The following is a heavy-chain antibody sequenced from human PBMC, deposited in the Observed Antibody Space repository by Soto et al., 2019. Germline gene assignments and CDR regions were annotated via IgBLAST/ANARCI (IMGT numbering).Heavy chain of an antibody. CDR3: ARETPPYSSDAFDI. J-gene: IGHJ3*02. Sequence: GGSLRLSCAASGFTFSSYEMNWVRQAPGKGLEWVSYISSSGSTIYYADSVKGRFTISRDNAKNSLYLQMNSLRAEDTAVYYCARETPPYSSDAFDIWGQGTMVTVSS. V-gene: IGHV3-48*03. CDR2: ISSSGSTI. CDR1: GFTFSSYE. D-gene: IGHD6-13*01.